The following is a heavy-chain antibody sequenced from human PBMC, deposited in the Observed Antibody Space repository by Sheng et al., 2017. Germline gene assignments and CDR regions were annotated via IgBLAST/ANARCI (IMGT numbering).Heavy chain of an antibody. V-gene: IGHV3-30*02. CDR2: IRYDGSNK. J-gene: IGHJ3*02. Sequence: QVQLVESGGGVVQPGGSLRLSCAASGFTFSSYGMHWVRQAPGKGLEWVAFIRYDGSNKYYADSVKGRFTISRDNSKNTLYLQMNSLRAEDTAVYYCAKDYGGVIAIRGDAFDIWGQGTMVTVSS. D-gene: IGHD2-21*01. CDR3: AKDYGGVIAIRGDAFDI. CDR1: GFTFSSYG.